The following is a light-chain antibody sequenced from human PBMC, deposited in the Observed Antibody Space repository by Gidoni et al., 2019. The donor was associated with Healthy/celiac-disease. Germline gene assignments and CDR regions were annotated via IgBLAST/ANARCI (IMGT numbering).Light chain of an antibody. CDR1: QSVSSY. J-gene: IGKJ5*01. CDR3: QQRSNWPP. Sequence: EIVLTQSPATLSLSPGESATLSCRASQSVSSYLAWYQQKPGQAPRLLIHDASNRATGIPARFSGSGSGTDFTLTISSLEPEDFAVYYCQQRSNWPPFGQGTRLEIK. V-gene: IGKV3-11*01. CDR2: DAS.